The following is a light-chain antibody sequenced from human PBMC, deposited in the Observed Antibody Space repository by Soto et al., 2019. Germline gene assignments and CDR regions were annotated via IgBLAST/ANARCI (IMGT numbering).Light chain of an antibody. Sequence: DIQMTQSPSSLTASVGDRVTITCRASQGISNYLAWYQQKPGKVPKLLIYGAYTLQSGVPSRFSGSGSGTDFTLTISSLQPEDVAIYYCQEYNSALWTFGQGTKVEIK. CDR3: QEYNSALWT. V-gene: IGKV1-27*01. J-gene: IGKJ1*01. CDR1: QGISNY. CDR2: GAY.